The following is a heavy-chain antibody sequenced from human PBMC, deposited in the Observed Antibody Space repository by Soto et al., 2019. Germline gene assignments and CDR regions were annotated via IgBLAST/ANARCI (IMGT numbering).Heavy chain of an antibody. D-gene: IGHD3-16*02. V-gene: IGHV4-31*03. CDR3: ARDSLDYVWGSYRLFDY. CDR1: GGSISSGGYY. Sequence: QVQLQESGPGLVKPSQTLSLTCTVSGGSISSGGYYWSWIRQHPGKGLEWIGYIYYSGSTYYNPSLKSRVTISVDTSKNQFSLKLSSVTAADTAVYYCARDSLDYVWGSYRLFDYWGQGTLVTVSS. CDR2: IYYSGST. J-gene: IGHJ4*02.